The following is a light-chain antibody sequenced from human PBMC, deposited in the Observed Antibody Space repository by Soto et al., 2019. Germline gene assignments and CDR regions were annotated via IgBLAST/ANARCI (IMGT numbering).Light chain of an antibody. CDR3: QQYNSYWT. J-gene: IGKJ1*01. Sequence: DIQMTQSPSSLSASVGGRVTITCRASQTISNYLNWYQQKPGKAPKLLIYDASSLESGVPSRFSGSGSGTESTLTISSLQPDDFATYYCQQYNSYWTFGQGTKVDIK. CDR2: DAS. CDR1: QTISNY. V-gene: IGKV1-5*01.